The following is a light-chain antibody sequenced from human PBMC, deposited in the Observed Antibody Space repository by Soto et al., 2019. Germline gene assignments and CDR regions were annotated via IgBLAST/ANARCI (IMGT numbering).Light chain of an antibody. CDR1: NIGGKS. V-gene: IGLV3-21*04. CDR3: QVWNSNSDHPV. CDR2: YDS. Sequence: SSELTQPPSVSVAPGETAKITCEGNNIGGKSVHWYQQKPGQAPVVVIYYDSDRPSGIPERFSGSNSRNTATLTISGVEAGDEADYYCQVWNSNSDHPVFGGGTQLT. J-gene: IGLJ7*01.